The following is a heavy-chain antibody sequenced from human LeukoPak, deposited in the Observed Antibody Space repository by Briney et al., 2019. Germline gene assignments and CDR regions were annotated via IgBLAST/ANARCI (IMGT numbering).Heavy chain of an antibody. CDR3: ARDCSSATCYAAFDY. J-gene: IGHJ4*02. CDR1: GFTFNKYA. Sequence: GGSLRLSCVASGFTFNKYAMDWVRQAPGKGLEWVASISYDDTNKVYSDSVKGRFTVSRDRTNNTLYLQMHGLRAEDTAVYYCARDCSSATCYAAFDYWGQGVLVTVSS. V-gene: IGHV3-30-3*01. CDR2: ISYDDTNK. D-gene: IGHD2-2*01.